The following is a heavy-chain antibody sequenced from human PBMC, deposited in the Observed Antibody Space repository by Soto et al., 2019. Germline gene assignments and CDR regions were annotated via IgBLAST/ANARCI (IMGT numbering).Heavy chain of an antibody. CDR3: ARWGTTGGLDV. Sequence: QVQLVESGGGVVQPGTSLRLSCVGSGFTFRSFVIHWVRQAPGKGLEWVALTSYDGSNKYYDDSVKGRFTISRDNSRNKVDLQMDSLRLDDTALYYGARWGTTGGLDVWGQGTLVSVSS. CDR1: GFTFRSFV. V-gene: IGHV3-30*19. CDR2: TSYDGSNK. D-gene: IGHD3-16*01. J-gene: IGHJ4*02.